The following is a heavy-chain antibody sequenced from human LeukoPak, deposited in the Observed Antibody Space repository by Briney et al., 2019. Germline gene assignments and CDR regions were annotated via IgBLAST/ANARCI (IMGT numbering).Heavy chain of an antibody. V-gene: IGHV3-7*01. J-gene: IGHJ4*02. CDR3: ARVSSGYYGLMGDFDY. CDR1: GFTFSSYW. Sequence: PGGSLRLSCAASGFTFSSYWMSWVRQAPGTGLEWVANIKQDGSEKYYVDSVKGRFTISRDNAKNSLYLQMNSLRAEDTAVYYCARVSSGYYGLMGDFDYWGQGTLVTVSS. D-gene: IGHD3-22*01. CDR2: IKQDGSEK.